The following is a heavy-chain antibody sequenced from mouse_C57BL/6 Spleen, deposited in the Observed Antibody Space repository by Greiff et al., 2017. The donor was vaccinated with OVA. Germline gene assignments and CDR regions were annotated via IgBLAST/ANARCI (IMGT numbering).Heavy chain of an antibody. CDR3: AGYDCDY. Sequence: VQLQQSGPELVKPGASVKISCKASGYTFTDYYMNWVKQSHGKSLEWIGDINPNNGGTSYNQKFKGKATLTVDKSSSTAYMELRSLTSEDSAVXYCAGYDCDYWGQGTTLTVSS. CDR1: GYTFTDYY. V-gene: IGHV1-26*01. J-gene: IGHJ2*01. D-gene: IGHD2-4*01. CDR2: INPNNGGT.